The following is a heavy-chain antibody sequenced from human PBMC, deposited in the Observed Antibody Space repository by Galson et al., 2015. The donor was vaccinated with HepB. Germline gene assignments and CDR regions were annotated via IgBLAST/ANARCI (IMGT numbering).Heavy chain of an antibody. CDR1: GFTFSNYG. J-gene: IGHJ6*02. D-gene: IGHD2-15*01. CDR2: ISPTSSYI. V-gene: IGHV3-21*01. Sequence: SLRLSCAASGFTFSNYGIHWVRQAPGKGLEWVSIISPTSSYIYYGASVKGRFTISRDNAKNSLYLQMNSVRADDTAVYYCAREGLVGAEGYYRGMGVWGQGTTVTVSS. CDR3: AREGLVGAEGYYRGMGV.